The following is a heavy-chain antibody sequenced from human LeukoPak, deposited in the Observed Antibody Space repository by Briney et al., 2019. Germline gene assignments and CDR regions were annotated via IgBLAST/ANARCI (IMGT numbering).Heavy chain of an antibody. J-gene: IGHJ4*02. Sequence: SETLSLTCAVSGYSISSSYYWSWIRQPPGKGLEWIGYIYYSGSTNYNPSLKSRVTISVDTSKNQFSLKLSSVTAADTAVYYCARARRRNYGAPDYWGQGTLVTVSS. V-gene: IGHV4-61*01. CDR3: ARARRRNYGAPDY. CDR1: GYSISSSYY. CDR2: IYYSGST. D-gene: IGHD4-17*01.